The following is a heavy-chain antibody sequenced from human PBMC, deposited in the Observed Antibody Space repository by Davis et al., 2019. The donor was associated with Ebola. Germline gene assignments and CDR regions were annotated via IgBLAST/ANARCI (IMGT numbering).Heavy chain of an antibody. CDR1: GFTFSSYW. J-gene: IGHJ6*03. Sequence: GESLKISCAASGFTFSSYWMSWVRQAPGKGLEWVANIKQDGSEKYYVDSVKGRFTISRDNAKNSLYLQMNSLRAEDTAVYYCARGYYDFWSGYYRYYYYYMDVWGKGTTVTVSS. CDR3: ARGYYDFWSGYYRYYYYYMDV. D-gene: IGHD3-3*01. V-gene: IGHV3-7*01. CDR2: IKQDGSEK.